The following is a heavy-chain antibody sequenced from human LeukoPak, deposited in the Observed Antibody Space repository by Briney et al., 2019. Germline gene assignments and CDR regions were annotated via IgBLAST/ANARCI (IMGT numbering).Heavy chain of an antibody. CDR2: IYSGGSI. CDR1: GFTVSSYH. CDR3: YCAVEDY. Sequence: GGSLRLSCAASGFTVSSYHMSWVRQAPGKGPEWVSTIYSGGSIYYADSVKGRFTISRDNSKNTLYLQINSLRAEDTAVYYCYCAVEDYWGQGTLVTVSS. V-gene: IGHV3-53*01. D-gene: IGHD2-15*01. J-gene: IGHJ4*02.